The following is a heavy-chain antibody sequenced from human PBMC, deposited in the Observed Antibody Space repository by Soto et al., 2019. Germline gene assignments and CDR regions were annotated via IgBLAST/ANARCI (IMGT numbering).Heavy chain of an antibody. CDR3: ARGYYYGSGRPPPGGMDV. CDR2: ISTYTGNT. Sequence: ASVKVSCKASGYTFTNYDINWVRQAPGQGLEWMGWISTYTGNTNYAQKLQGRVTMTTDTSTSTAYMELRSLRSDDTAVYYCARGYYYGSGRPPPGGMDVWGQGTTVTVSS. D-gene: IGHD3-10*01. J-gene: IGHJ6*02. V-gene: IGHV1-18*01. CDR1: GYTFTNYD.